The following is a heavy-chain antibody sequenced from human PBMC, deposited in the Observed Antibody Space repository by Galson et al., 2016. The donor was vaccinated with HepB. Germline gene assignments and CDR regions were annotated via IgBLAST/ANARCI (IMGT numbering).Heavy chain of an antibody. V-gene: IGHV1-18*04. Sequence: SVKVSCKASGYTFLNHGFTWVRQAPGQGLEWIGWISIYDDKTRYAQKFQDRVTLTADTSTNRVYMEVRSLRSDDTAMYYCARVRGGSSSGRFDFWGQGTQVIVSS. J-gene: IGHJ4*02. CDR2: ISIYDDKT. CDR3: ARVRGGSSSGRFDF. D-gene: IGHD6-6*01. CDR1: GYTFLNHG.